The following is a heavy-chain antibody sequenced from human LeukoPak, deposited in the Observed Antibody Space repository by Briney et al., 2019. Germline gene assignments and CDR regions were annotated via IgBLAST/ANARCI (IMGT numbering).Heavy chain of an antibody. Sequence: GGSLRLSCAASGFTFSRFWMSWVRQAPGKGLEWMANIKQDGSEKYYVDSVKGRFTISRDISENTLNLQMNSLRVEDTAVYYCAKDRGLIALDDWGQGTLVTVSS. CDR3: AKDRGLIALDD. CDR2: IKQDGSEK. D-gene: IGHD3-22*01. J-gene: IGHJ4*02. CDR1: GFTFSRFW. V-gene: IGHV3-7*01.